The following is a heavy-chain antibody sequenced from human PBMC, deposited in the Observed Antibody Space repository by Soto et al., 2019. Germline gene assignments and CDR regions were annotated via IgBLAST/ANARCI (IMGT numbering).Heavy chain of an antibody. D-gene: IGHD3-10*01. CDR1: GGSISSYY. V-gene: IGHV4-59*01. J-gene: IGHJ1*01. CDR2: IYYSGST. Sequence: QVQLQESGPGLVKPSETLSLTCTVSGGSISSYYWSWIRQPPGKGLEWIGYIYYSGSTNYNPSLKSRVTISVATSKNQFSLKLSSVTAADTAVYYCARGDWYYYGSGSDAEYFQHWGQGTLVTVSS. CDR3: ARGDWYYYGSGSDAEYFQH.